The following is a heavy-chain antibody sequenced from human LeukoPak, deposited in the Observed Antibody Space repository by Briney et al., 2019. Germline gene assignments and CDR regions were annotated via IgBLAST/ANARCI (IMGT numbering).Heavy chain of an antibody. J-gene: IGHJ6*03. CDR3: ARTAMVTPYYYYYMDV. CDR2: IYYSGST. CDR1: DGSISNYY. D-gene: IGHD5-18*01. Sequence: TVSDGSISNYYWSWIRQPPGKGLEWIGDIYYSGSTYYNPSLKSRVTISVDTSKNQFSLKLSSVTAADTAVYYCARTAMVTPYYYYYMDVWGKGTTVTVSS. V-gene: IGHV4-59*12.